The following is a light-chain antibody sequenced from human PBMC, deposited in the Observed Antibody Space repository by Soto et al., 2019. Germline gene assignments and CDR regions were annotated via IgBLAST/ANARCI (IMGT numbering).Light chain of an antibody. CDR1: TGAVTSGHY. J-gene: IGLJ2*01. V-gene: IGLV7-46*01. Sequence: QAVVTQEPSLTVSPGGTVTLTCGSSTGAVTSGHYPYWFQQKPGQAPRTLIYDTSNKHSWTPARFSGSLLGGKAALTLSGAQPEDEAEYYCLLSYSGARPLFGGGTKLTDL. CDR3: LLSYSGARPL. CDR2: DTS.